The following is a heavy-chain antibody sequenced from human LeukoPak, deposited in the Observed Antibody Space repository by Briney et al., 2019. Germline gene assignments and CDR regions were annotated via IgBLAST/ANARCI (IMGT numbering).Heavy chain of an antibody. Sequence: SETLSLTCTVSGGSISSDYWSWIRQPPGKGLEWIGDISYSGTTNYNPSLKSRVTISVDTSKNQFSLRLSSVTAADTAVYYCATTVGSYFDYWSQGTLVTVSS. CDR2: ISYSGTT. CDR1: GGSISSDY. D-gene: IGHD3-16*01. J-gene: IGHJ4*02. V-gene: IGHV4-59*12. CDR3: ATTVGSYFDY.